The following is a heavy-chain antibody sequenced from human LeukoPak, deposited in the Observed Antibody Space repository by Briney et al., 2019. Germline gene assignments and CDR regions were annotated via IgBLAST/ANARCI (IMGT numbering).Heavy chain of an antibody. CDR2: IYSGGST. J-gene: IGHJ5*02. D-gene: IGHD2-21*01. Sequence: GGSLRLSCAASGFTVSSNYMNCVRQAPGKGLEWVSVIYSGGSTYYADSVKGRFTISRDNSKNTLYLQMNSLRAEDTAVYYCARDRGDYGWFDPWGQGTLVTVSS. CDR1: GFTVSSNY. CDR3: ARDRGDYGWFDP. V-gene: IGHV3-66*01.